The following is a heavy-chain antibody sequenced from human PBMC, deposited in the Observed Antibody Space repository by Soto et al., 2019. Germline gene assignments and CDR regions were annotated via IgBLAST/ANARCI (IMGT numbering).Heavy chain of an antibody. CDR2: ISYNAYT. D-gene: IGHD3-9*01. CDR1: GASLTIGNHY. Sequence: QVQLQESGPGLVKPSETLSLTCTVSGASLTIGNHYWSWIRQPPGKGLEWIGYISYNAYTNYNPSLKRRVTISADMSKNQFSLSLSSVTAADTAVYYCARVRYFAPDPWGQGTLVNVSS. CDR3: ARVRYFAPDP. J-gene: IGHJ5*02. V-gene: IGHV4-61*01.